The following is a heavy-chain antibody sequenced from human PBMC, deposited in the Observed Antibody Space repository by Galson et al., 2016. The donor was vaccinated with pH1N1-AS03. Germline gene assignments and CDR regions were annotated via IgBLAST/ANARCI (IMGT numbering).Heavy chain of an antibody. V-gene: IGHV1-18*04. CDR3: ARDLGGGIIKEGY. J-gene: IGHJ4*02. CDR1: GYTFTSYG. Sequence: SVKVSCKASGYTFTSYGISWVRQAPGQGLEWMGWISGDNGNTNYAQKFQGRVTMTTDTSKSTAYMELRSLRSDETAVFYCARDLGGGIIKEGYWGQGTLVTVSS. D-gene: IGHD3-10*01. CDR2: ISGDNGNT.